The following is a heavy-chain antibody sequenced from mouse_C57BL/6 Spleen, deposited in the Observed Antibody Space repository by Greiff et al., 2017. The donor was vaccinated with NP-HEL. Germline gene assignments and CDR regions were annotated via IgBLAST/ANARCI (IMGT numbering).Heavy chain of an antibody. CDR3: ARGTVVAYYYAMDY. CDR2: ISDGGSYT. D-gene: IGHD1-1*01. V-gene: IGHV5-4*01. Sequence: EVQGVESGGGLVKPGGSLKLSCAASGFTFSSYAMSWVRQTPEKRLEWVATISDGGSYTYYPDNVKGRFTISRDNAKNNLYLQMSHLKSEDTAMYYCARGTVVAYYYAMDYWGQGTSVTVSS. CDR1: GFTFSSYA. J-gene: IGHJ4*01.